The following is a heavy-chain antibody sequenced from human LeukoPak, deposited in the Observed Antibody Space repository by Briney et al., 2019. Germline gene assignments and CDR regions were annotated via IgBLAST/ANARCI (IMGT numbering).Heavy chain of an antibody. Sequence: KPSETLSLTCTVSGGSISSYFWSWIRQPPGKGLEWIGYVYYSGATNYNPYLKSRVTISVDTSKNQFSLKLSSVTAADTAVYYCARGSYYDPNWFDPWGQGTLVTVSS. V-gene: IGHV4-59*12. D-gene: IGHD3-22*01. CDR1: GGSISSYF. CDR3: ARGSYYDPNWFDP. CDR2: VYYSGAT. J-gene: IGHJ5*02.